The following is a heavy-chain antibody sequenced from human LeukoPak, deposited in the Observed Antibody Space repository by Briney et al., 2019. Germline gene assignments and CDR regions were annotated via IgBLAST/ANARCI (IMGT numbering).Heavy chain of an antibody. D-gene: IGHD3-16*01. V-gene: IGHV3-64D*09. Sequence: GGSLRLSCSASGFTFSAYAMHWVRQAPGKGLEYVSAINSNGASTYYADSVKGRFTIPRDNARNTVYLQMSSLRPEDTAVYYCVKETFTVTSPFDYWGQGNLVTVSS. J-gene: IGHJ4*02. CDR1: GFTFSAYA. CDR2: INSNGAST. CDR3: VKETFTVTSPFDY.